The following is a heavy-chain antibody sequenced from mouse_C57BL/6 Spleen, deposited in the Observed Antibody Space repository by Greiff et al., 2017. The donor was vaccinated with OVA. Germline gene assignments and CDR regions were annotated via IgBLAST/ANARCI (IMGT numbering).Heavy chain of an antibody. Sequence: EVKLQESGPVLVKPGASVKMSCKASGYTFTDYYMNWVKQSHGKSLEWIGVINPYNGGTSYNQKFKGKATLTVDKSSSTAYMELNSLTSEDSAVYYCARDYSNYEGAMDYWGQGTSVTVSS. D-gene: IGHD2-5*01. CDR3: ARDYSNYEGAMDY. CDR2: INPYNGGT. J-gene: IGHJ4*01. V-gene: IGHV1-19*01. CDR1: GYTFTDYY.